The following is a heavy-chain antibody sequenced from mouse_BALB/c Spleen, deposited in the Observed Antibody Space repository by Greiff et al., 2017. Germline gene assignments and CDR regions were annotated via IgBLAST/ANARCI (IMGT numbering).Heavy chain of an antibody. Sequence: EVKLMESGGGLVQPGGSRKLSCAASGFTFSSYGMSWVRQTPDKRLEWVATISSGGSYTYYPDSVKGRFTISRDNAKNTLYLQMSSLKSDDTAMYYCARQYGNWYFDVWGAGTTVTVSS. CDR3: ARQYGNWYFDV. CDR1: GFTFSSYG. CDR2: ISSGGSYT. J-gene: IGHJ1*01. V-gene: IGHV5-6*03. D-gene: IGHD2-10*02.